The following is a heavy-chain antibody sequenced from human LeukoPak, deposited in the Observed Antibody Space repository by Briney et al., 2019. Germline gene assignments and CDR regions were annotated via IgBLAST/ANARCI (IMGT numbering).Heavy chain of an antibody. Sequence: GGSLRLSCAASGFTFSSYEMNWVRQAPGKGLEWVSYISSSSSYIYYADSVKGRFTISRDNAKNSLYLQMNSLRAEDTAVYYCARDRVVGATDAFDIWGQGTMVTVSS. CDR3: ARDRVVGATDAFDI. CDR2: ISSSSSYI. J-gene: IGHJ3*02. CDR1: GFTFSSYE. D-gene: IGHD1-26*01. V-gene: IGHV3-21*05.